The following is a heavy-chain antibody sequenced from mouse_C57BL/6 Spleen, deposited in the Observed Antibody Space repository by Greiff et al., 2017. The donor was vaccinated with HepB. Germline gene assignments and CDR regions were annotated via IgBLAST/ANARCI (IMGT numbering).Heavy chain of an antibody. J-gene: IGHJ2*01. V-gene: IGHV1-50*01. CDR3: ARWVYYFDY. CDR2: IDPSDSYT. Sequence: QVQLQQPGAELVKPGASVKLSCKASGYTFTSYWMQWVKQRPGQGLEWIGEIDPSDSYTNYTQKFKGKATLTVDTSSSTAYMQLSSLTSEDSAVYYCARWVYYFDYWGQGTTLTVSS. CDR1: GYTFTSYW.